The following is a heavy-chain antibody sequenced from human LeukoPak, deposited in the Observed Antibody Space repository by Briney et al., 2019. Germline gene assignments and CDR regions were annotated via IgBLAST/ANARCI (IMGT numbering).Heavy chain of an antibody. CDR3: ARAAYCGGDYNSGRFDH. D-gene: IGHD2-21*02. V-gene: IGHV1-2*02. CDR2: INPNSGGT. CDR1: GYTFTGYY. Sequence: GASVKVSCKASGYTFTGYYIHWVRQAPGQGLEWMGWINPNSGGTNYAQKFQGRVTMTMDTSISTAYMELSRLRSDDTAVYYCARAAYCGGDYNSGRFDHWGQGTLVTVSS. J-gene: IGHJ5*02.